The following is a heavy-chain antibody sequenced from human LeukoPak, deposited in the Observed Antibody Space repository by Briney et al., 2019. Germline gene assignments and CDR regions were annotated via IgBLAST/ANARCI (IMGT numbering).Heavy chain of an antibody. CDR2: ISSSSSYI. CDR3: ARYCSSTSCYPDY. D-gene: IGHD2-2*01. Sequence: PGGSLRLSCAASGFTFGSYSMNWVREAPGKGMEWVSSISSSSSYIYYADSVKGRFTISRDNAKNSLYLQMNSLRAEDTAVYYCARYCSSTSCYPDYWGQGTLVTVSS. V-gene: IGHV3-21*01. CDR1: GFTFGSYS. J-gene: IGHJ4*02.